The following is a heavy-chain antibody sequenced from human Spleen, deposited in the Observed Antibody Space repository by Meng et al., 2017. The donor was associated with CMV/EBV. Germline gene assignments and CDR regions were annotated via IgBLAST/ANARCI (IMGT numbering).Heavy chain of an antibody. CDR2: INPNSGGT. CDR1: GYTFTGYY. V-gene: IGHV1-2*02. Sequence: ASVKVSCKASGYTFTGYYMHWVRQAPGQGLEWMGWINPNSGGTNYAQKFQGRVTMTRDTSIRTSYMELRRLSSDGTAVYYCARVWCNYCSYYGMDVWGQGTTVSVSS. D-gene: IGHD2-8*01. J-gene: IGHJ6*02. CDR3: ARVWCNYCSYYGMDV.